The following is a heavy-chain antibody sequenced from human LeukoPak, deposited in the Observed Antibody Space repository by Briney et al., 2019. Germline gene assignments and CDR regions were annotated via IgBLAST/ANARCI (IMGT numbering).Heavy chain of an antibody. CDR2: IYTTGST. V-gene: IGHV4-61*02. CDR3: ARGVNSGYFDY. D-gene: IGHD1-26*01. CDR1: GGSISSGSYY. J-gene: IGHJ4*02. Sequence: SETLSLTCTVSGGSISSGSYYWSWIRQPAGKGLEWIGRIYTTGSTNYNPSLKNRVTISADTSKNQFSLKLTSVTAADTAVYYCARGVNSGYFDYCGQGTLVTVSS.